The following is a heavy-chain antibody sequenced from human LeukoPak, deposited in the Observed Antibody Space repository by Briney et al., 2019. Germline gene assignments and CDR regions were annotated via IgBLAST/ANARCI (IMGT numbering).Heavy chain of an antibody. CDR3: ARDGGPAAGSNNFDY. J-gene: IGHJ4*02. CDR1: GFTFSSYG. CDR2: IWYDGSNK. Sequence: PGGSLRLSCAASGFTFSSYGMHWVRQAPGKGLEWVAVIWYDGSNKYYADSVKGRFTISRDNSKNTLYLRMNSLRAEDTAVYYCARDGGPAAGSNNFDYWGQGTLVTVSS. V-gene: IGHV3-33*01. D-gene: IGHD6-13*01.